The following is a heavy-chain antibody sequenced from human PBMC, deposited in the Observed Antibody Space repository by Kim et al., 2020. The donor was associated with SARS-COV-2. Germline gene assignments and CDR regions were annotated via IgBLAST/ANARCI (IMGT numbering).Heavy chain of an antibody. D-gene: IGHD3-10*01. J-gene: IGHJ6*02. V-gene: IGHV1-3*01. CDR1: GYTFSHYA. CDR2: INAGNGYT. CDR3: VRGIGRFGANYGMDV. Sequence: ASVKVSCKASGYTFSHYAIHWVRQSPGQRLEWMGWINAGNGYTKYSENFQGRVTFTSYTSASTAYMDLSSLRSEDTAVFFCVRGIGRFGANYGMDVWGRGTTVIVSS.